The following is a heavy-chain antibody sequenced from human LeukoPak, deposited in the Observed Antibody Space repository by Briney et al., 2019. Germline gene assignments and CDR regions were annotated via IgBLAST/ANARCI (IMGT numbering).Heavy chain of an antibody. CDR2: INPNSGAT. Sequence: ASVKVSCEASGYTFTVYYIHWVRQAPGQGLEWMGWINPNSGATNSAQKFQGRVTMTRDTSTSTVYMELSSLRSEDTAVYYCARLYSYGWHYYYGMDVWGQGTTVTVSS. CDR1: GYTFTVYY. V-gene: IGHV1-2*02. J-gene: IGHJ6*02. CDR3: ARLYSYGWHYYYGMDV. D-gene: IGHD5-18*01.